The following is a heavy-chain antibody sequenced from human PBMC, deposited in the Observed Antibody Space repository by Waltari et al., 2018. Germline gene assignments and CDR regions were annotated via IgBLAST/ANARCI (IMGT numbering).Heavy chain of an antibody. V-gene: IGHV1-69*05. CDR1: GGTFRSYA. D-gene: IGHD3-10*01. Sequence: QVQLVQSGAEVKKPGSSVKVSCKASGGTFRSYAISWVRQAPGQGLEWMRGIIPIFGTANYAQKFQGRVTITTDESTSTAYMELSSLRSEDTAVYYCASDGSGSYFPYSYYGMDVWGQGTTVTVSS. CDR2: IIPIFGTA. CDR3: ASDGSGSYFPYSYYGMDV. J-gene: IGHJ6*02.